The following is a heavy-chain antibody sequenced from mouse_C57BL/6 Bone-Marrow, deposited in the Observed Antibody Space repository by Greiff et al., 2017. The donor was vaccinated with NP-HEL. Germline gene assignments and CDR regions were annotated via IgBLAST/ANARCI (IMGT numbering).Heavy chain of an antibody. CDR2: INPYNGGT. Sequence: VQLQQSGPVLVKPGASVKMSCKASGYTFTDYYMNWVKQSHGKSLEWIGVINPYNGGTSYNQKFKGKATLTVDKSSSTAYMELNSLTSEDSAVYYCARWDYDGVCDYWGQGTTRTVSS. D-gene: IGHD2-4*01. CDR3: ARWDYDGVCDY. J-gene: IGHJ2*01. CDR1: GYTFTDYY. V-gene: IGHV1-19*01.